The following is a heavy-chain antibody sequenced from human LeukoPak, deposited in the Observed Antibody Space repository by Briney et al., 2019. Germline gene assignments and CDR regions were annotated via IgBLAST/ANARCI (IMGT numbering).Heavy chain of an antibody. V-gene: IGHV1-69*05. CDR3: ARSKKRITIFGVVTHAFDI. Sequence: SVKVSCKASGGTFSSYAISWVRQAPGQGLEWMGGIIPIFGTANYAQKFQGRVTVTTDESTSTAYMELSSPRSEDTAVYYCARSKKRITIFGVVTHAFDIWGQGTMVTVSS. J-gene: IGHJ3*02. CDR1: GGTFSSYA. D-gene: IGHD3-3*01. CDR2: IIPIFGTA.